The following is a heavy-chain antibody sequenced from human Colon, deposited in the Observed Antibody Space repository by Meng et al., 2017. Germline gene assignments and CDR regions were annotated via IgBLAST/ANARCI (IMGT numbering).Heavy chain of an antibody. CDR2: IGTAGDT. CDR3: ARSIARSGSYYNYYYYGMDV. J-gene: IGHJ6*02. Sequence: GESLKISCAASGFTFSSYDMHWVRQATGKGLEWVSAIGTAGDTYYPGSVKGRFTISRENAKNSLYLQMNGLRAGDTAVYYCARSIARSGSYYNYYYYGMDVWGQGTTVTVSS. D-gene: IGHD3-10*01. V-gene: IGHV3-13*01. CDR1: GFTFSSYD.